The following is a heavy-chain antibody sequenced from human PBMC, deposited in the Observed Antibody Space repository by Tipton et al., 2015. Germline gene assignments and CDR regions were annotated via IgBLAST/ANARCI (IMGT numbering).Heavy chain of an antibody. D-gene: IGHD4-17*01. J-gene: IGHJ3*02. CDR3: ATDRGLYGAHDAFDI. Sequence: TLSLTCTVSSDSINKYYWSWIRQPPGKELQWIGYIQYSGGTNYNPSLESRVSMSVDTSKTQFSLELNSVTAADTAVYYCATDRGLYGAHDAFDIWGQGIMVTVAS. CDR2: IQYSGGT. CDR1: SDSINKYY. V-gene: IGHV4-59*12.